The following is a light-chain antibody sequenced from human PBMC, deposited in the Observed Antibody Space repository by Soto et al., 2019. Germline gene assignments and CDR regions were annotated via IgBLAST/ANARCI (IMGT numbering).Light chain of an antibody. CDR2: DSD. Sequence: QSALTQPASVSGSPGQSITISCTGTSSDVGAYNYVSWYQQHPGKAPKLMIYDSDRRHSGTPARFSGSKSGTSATLGITGLQTGDEADYYCGAWDTSLTVYVFGSGTKLTVL. CDR3: GAWDTSLTVYV. CDR1: SSDVGAYNY. V-gene: IGLV2-14*01. J-gene: IGLJ1*01.